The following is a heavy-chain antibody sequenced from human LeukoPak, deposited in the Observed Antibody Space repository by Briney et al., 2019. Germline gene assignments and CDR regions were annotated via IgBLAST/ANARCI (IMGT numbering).Heavy chain of an antibody. CDR1: GGSISSYY. D-gene: IGHD3-10*01. CDR2: IYYSGST. Sequence: PSETLSLTCTVSGGSISSYYWNWIRQPPGKGLEWSGYIYYSGSTDYNPSLKSRVSMSVDTSKNQFSLKLSPVTATDTAVYYCARQRLLWFGESNSGFDYWGQGTLVTVSS. V-gene: IGHV4-59*08. CDR3: ARQRLLWFGESNSGFDY. J-gene: IGHJ4*02.